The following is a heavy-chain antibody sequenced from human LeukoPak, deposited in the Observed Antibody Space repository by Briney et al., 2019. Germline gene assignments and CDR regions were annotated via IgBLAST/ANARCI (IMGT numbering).Heavy chain of an antibody. V-gene: IGHV4-61*02. CDR3: AGGAQWLAHDY. CDR2: IYTSGST. D-gene: IGHD6-19*01. CDR1: GGSISSGSYY. Sequence: SETLSLTCTVSGGSISSGSYYWSWIRQPAGKGLEWIGRIYTSGSTNYNPSLKSRVTISVDTSKNQFSLKLSSVTAADTAIYYCAGGAQWLAHDYWGQGTLVTVSS. J-gene: IGHJ4*02.